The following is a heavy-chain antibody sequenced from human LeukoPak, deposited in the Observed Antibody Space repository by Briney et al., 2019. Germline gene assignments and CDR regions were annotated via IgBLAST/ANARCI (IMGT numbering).Heavy chain of an antibody. J-gene: IGHJ4*02. D-gene: IGHD2/OR15-2a*01. CDR3: VRPRNRVYDY. CDR1: GFTFSNYW. CDR2: INPDGSTI. V-gene: IGHV3-74*01. Sequence: GGSLRLSCAASGFTFSNYWVHWVRQAPGKGLVWVSRINPDGSTINYADSVKGRFTISRDNAKNTLYLQMNSLRAEDTAVYFCVRPRNRVYDYWGQGTLVTVSS.